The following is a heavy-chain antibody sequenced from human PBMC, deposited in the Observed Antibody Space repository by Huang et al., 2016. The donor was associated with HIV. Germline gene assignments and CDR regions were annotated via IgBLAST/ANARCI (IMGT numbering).Heavy chain of an antibody. CDR3: AKDIWDYGDYGFAFDI. Sequence: QVQLVASGGGVVQPGMSLRLSCAASGFTFTSFGMHWVRQAPGKGLEWVAVISYDGTKKYYADSLKGRFTISRDNSKNTLYLQANSLRPEDTALYYCAKDIWDYGDYGFAFDIWGQGTMVTV. V-gene: IGHV3-30*18. CDR2: ISYDGTKK. D-gene: IGHD4-17*01. CDR1: GFTFTSFG. J-gene: IGHJ3*02.